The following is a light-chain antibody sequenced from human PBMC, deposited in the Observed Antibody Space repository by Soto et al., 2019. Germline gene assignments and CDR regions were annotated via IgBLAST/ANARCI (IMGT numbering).Light chain of an antibody. V-gene: IGKV3-20*01. CDR2: GAS. CDR1: QSVRSN. Sequence: EIVMTQSPATLSVSPGERATLSCRASQSVRSNLAWYQQKPGRAPRLLIYGASSRATGIPDRFSGSGSGTDFTLTISRLEPEDFAVYYCQQYGSSLWTFGQGTKVDI. J-gene: IGKJ1*01. CDR3: QQYGSSLWT.